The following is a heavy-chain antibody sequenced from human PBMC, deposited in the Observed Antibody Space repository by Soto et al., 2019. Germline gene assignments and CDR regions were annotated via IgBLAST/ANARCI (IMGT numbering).Heavy chain of an antibody. D-gene: IGHD5-18*01. CDR2: IIPIFGTA. Sequence: SVKVSCKASGGTFSSYAIGWVRRAPGQGLEWMGGIIPIFGTANYAQKFQGRVTITADKSTSTAYMELSSLRSEDTAVYYCARAPPYSYGSDYWGQGTLVTVSS. V-gene: IGHV1-69*06. CDR1: GGTFSSYA. CDR3: ARAPPYSYGSDY. J-gene: IGHJ4*02.